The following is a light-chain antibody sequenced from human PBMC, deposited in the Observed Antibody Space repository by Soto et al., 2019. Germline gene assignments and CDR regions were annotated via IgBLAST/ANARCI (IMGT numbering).Light chain of an antibody. CDR1: QSISTY. J-gene: IGKJ5*01. V-gene: IGKV1-39*01. CDR3: QQSYRTPIT. Sequence: DIQLTQSTSPLSASVGDRVAIACLASQSISTYLNWYQQKPGKAPKVLIYAASNLQSGVPPRFSGSGSGTDFTLTISSLQPEDVATYLCQQSYRTPITSGQGTRLEIK. CDR2: AAS.